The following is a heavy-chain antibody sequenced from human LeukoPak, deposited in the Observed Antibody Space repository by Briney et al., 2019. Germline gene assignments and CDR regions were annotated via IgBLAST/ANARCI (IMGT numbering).Heavy chain of an antibody. Sequence: ASVTVSYKASGYTFTVHFMHWVRQAPGQGLEWMGWINPNSGGTNYAQKFQGRVTMTRDTSISTAYMELTRLKSDDAAVYYCARDERYDSSGYPFDYWGQGTLVTVSS. CDR3: ARDERYDSSGYPFDY. V-gene: IGHV1-2*02. CDR2: INPNSGGT. CDR1: GYTFTVHF. D-gene: IGHD3-22*01. J-gene: IGHJ4*02.